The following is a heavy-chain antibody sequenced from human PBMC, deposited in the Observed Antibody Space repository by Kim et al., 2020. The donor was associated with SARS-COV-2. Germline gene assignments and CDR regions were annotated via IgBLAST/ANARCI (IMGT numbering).Heavy chain of an antibody. D-gene: IGHD2-2*01. CDR1: GASINSGGYY. J-gene: IGHJ4*02. CDR2: LSYSGFT. Sequence: SETLSLTCTVSGASINSGGYYWNWIRQHPGKGLEWMGFLSYSGFTYYKPSLQSRLSTSIDTSKNQFSLHLTAVTDADTAVYYCARTPRDCSSTSCYHFDYWGQGVLVTVSS. V-gene: IGHV4-31*03. CDR3: ARTPRDCSSTSCYHFDY.